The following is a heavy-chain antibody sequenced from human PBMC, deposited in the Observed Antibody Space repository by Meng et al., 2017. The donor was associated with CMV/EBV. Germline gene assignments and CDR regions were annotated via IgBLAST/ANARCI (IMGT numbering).Heavy chain of an antibody. V-gene: IGHV4-34*01. CDR1: GGSFSGYY. CDR3: ARGPYGG. Sequence: VKMKEWGAGLLKPSETLSSTSAVWGGSFSGYYWSWIRQPPGKGLEWIGEINHSGSTNYNPSLKSRVTISVDTSKNQFSLKLSSVTAADTAVYYCARGPYGGWGQGTLVTVSS. D-gene: IGHD4-23*01. J-gene: IGHJ4*02. CDR2: INHSGST.